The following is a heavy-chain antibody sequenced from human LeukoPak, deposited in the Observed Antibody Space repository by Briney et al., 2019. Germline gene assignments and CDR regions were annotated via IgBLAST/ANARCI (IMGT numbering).Heavy chain of an antibody. CDR2: IYYSGSA. D-gene: IGHD2-15*01. CDR3: ARYCSGGTCYHNFDY. CDR1: GGSISSGGYY. J-gene: IGHJ4*02. V-gene: IGHV4-31*03. Sequence: PSETLSLTCTVSGGSISSGGYYWSWIRQHPGKGLEWIGYIYYSGSAHYKPSLKSRVTISVDTSKNHFSLKLSSVTAADTAVYYCARYCSGGTCYHNFDYWGQGTLVTVSS.